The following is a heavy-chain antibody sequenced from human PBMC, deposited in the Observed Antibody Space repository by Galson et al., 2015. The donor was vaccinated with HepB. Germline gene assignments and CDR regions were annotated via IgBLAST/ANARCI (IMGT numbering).Heavy chain of an antibody. J-gene: IGHJ4*01. Sequence: ETLSLTCAVSGGSINGYYWSWIRQPAGKGLEWIGRIYVGGSTSDNPSLKSRVTMSADTSKNQLSLKLTSVTAADTAVYYCARDRRGGNYCRSTTSCSYFDYWGHGALVTVSS. CDR2: IYVGGST. V-gene: IGHV4-4*07. CDR3: ARDRRGGNYCRSTTSCSYFDY. CDR1: GGSINGYY. D-gene: IGHD2-2*01.